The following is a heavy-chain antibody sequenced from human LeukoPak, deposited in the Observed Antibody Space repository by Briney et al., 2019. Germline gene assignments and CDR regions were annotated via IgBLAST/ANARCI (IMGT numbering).Heavy chain of an antibody. CDR1: GFTFSSYA. CDR3: AKDLDIVATITGN. V-gene: IGHV3-23*01. J-gene: IGHJ4*02. Sequence: GGSLRLSCAASGFTFSSYAMSWVRQAPGKGLEWVSGVSGSGGSTYYADSVKGRFTISSGNSKNTLYLQMNSLRAEDTAVYYCAKDLDIVATITGNWGQGTLVTVSS. D-gene: IGHD5-12*01. CDR2: VSGSGGST.